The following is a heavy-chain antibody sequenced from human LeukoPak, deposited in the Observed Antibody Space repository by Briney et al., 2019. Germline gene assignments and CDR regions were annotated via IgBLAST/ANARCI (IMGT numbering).Heavy chain of an antibody. V-gene: IGHV3-30*03. CDR2: ISYDGSNK. CDR3: AGPHYTYYYGSGSIYAMDV. CDR1: GFTFSSYG. J-gene: IGHJ6*02. D-gene: IGHD3-10*01. Sequence: PGGSLRLSCAASGFTFSSYGMHWVRQAPGKGLEWVAVISYDGSNKDSGDSVKGRFTISRDNSKNTLYLQMNSLRAEDTAMYYCAGPHYTYYYGSGSIYAMDVWGQGTTVTVSS.